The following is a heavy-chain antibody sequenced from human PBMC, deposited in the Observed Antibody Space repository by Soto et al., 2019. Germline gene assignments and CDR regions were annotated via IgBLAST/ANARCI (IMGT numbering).Heavy chain of an antibody. CDR1: GFTFSDYA. Sequence: VQLVESGGGVVQPGRSLRLSCAASGFTFSDYAMHWVGQAPGKGLEWVAVVSHDGRNTHYADSVKGRFTISRDSSKNTVSLEMTSLRDEDTAVYYCAKGGRQWLVTSDFNYWGQGALVTVSS. CDR3: AKGGRQWLVTSDFNY. J-gene: IGHJ4*02. V-gene: IGHV3-30*18. CDR2: VSHDGRNT. D-gene: IGHD6-19*01.